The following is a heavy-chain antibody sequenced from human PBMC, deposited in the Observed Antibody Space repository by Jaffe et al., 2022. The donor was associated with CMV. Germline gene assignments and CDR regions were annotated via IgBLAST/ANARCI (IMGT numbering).Heavy chain of an antibody. V-gene: IGHV4-39*02. CDR3: AREEGGDFWSGSMWDY. Sequence: QLQLQESGPGLVKPSETLSLTCTVSGGSISSSSYYWGWIRQPPGKGLEWIGSIYYSGSTYYNPSLKSRVTISVDTSKNQFSLKLSSVTAADTAVYYCAREEGGDFWSGSMWDYWGQGTLVTVSS. D-gene: IGHD3-3*01. J-gene: IGHJ4*02. CDR1: GGSISSSSYY. CDR2: IYYSGST.